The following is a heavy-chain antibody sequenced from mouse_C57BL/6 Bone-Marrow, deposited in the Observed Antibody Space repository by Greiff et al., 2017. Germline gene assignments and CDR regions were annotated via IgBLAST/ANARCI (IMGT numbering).Heavy chain of an antibody. CDR2: ITSNGGST. CDR3: ARDGSRHYNGDAY. D-gene: IGHD2-12*01. J-gene: IGHJ3*01. Sequence: DVHLVESGGGLVQPGGSLKLSCAASGFTFSSYGMSWVRQTPDKRLELVATITSNGGSTYYQDSVKGRFTISRDNAKNTLYLQMSSMKSEDTAMYYCARDGSRHYNGDAYWDQGTLVTVTA. V-gene: IGHV5-6-3*01. CDR1: GFTFSSYG.